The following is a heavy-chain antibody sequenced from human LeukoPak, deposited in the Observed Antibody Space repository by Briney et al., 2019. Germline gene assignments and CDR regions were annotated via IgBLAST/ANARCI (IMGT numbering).Heavy chain of an antibody. Sequence: PGGSLRLSCTASGFTFSSYGMSWVRQAPGKGLEWVSAISGSGGGTYYADSVKGRFIISRDNSKNTLYLQMNSLRAEDTAVYYCAKGEGGSCSSSSCSTYFDYWGQGTLVTVSS. CDR2: ISGSGGGT. V-gene: IGHV3-23*01. CDR1: GFTFSSYG. D-gene: IGHD2-15*01. J-gene: IGHJ4*02. CDR3: AKGEGGSCSSSSCSTYFDY.